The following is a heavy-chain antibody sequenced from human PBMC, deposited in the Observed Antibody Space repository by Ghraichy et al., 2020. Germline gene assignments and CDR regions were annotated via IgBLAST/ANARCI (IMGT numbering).Heavy chain of an antibody. J-gene: IGHJ5*02. D-gene: IGHD4-23*01. Sequence: ASVKVSCKASGYTFTNYYMHWVRQAPGQGLEWMGLINPSTGSTTSAQKFQGRVTMTRDTSTSTAYMELSSLRSDDTALYFCARAMTTVAYNWFDPWGQGTLVTVSS. V-gene: IGHV1-46*01. CDR1: GYTFTNYY. CDR2: INPSTGST. CDR3: ARAMTTVAYNWFDP.